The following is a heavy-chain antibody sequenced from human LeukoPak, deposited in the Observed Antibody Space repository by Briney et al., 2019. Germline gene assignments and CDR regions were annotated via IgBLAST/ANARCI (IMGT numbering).Heavy chain of an antibody. D-gene: IGHD3-22*01. J-gene: IGHJ3*01. CDR2: IYYSGST. CDR1: GGSISRYY. Sequence: SETLSLTCTVSGGSISRYYWSWIRQPPGKGLEWIGHIYYSGSTNYNPSLQSRVTISVDTSKTQFSLRLSSVTAAETAVYYCARHRGYVGAFDVWGRGTMVTVSS. V-gene: IGHV4-59*08. CDR3: ARHRGYVGAFDV.